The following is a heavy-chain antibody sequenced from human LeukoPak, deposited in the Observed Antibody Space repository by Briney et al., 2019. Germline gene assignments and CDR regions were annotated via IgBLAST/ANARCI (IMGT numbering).Heavy chain of an antibody. J-gene: IGHJ6*02. Sequence: GGSLRLSCAASGFTFSPYWMHWVRQAPGKGLVWVSCIKSDGSTTYADSVRGRFTISRDNAQNTLYLQMNSLGAEDTVVYYCARDYSYGLDVWGQGTTVTVSS. V-gene: IGHV3-74*01. CDR2: IKSDGST. D-gene: IGHD2-21*01. CDR1: GFTFSPYW. CDR3: ARDYSYGLDV.